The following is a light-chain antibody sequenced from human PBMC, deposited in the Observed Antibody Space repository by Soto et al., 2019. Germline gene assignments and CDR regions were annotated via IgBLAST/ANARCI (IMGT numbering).Light chain of an antibody. CDR2: GAS. CDR1: HSVSSS. Sequence: EIVMTQSPATLSVSPGERATLFCRASHSVSSSLAWYQQKLGQAPRLLIYGASTRATGIPARFSGSGSGTEFTLTISSLQSEDFAVYYCQQYSDWRPQFGQGTKVEIK. CDR3: QQYSDWRPQ. J-gene: IGKJ1*01. V-gene: IGKV3-15*01.